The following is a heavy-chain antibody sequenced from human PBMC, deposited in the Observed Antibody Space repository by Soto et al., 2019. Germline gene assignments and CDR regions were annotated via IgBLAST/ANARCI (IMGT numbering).Heavy chain of an antibody. V-gene: IGHV5-51*01. Sequence: GLSNKISCQGSGDTFTNYWVRWVRQMPGKGLESMGIIYPGDSDTRYSPSFQGQVTISADKSISTAYLQWSSLKASDTAMYYCAGGGVRGVVTRTRDYYGMDVWGQGTTVTVSS. J-gene: IGHJ6*02. CDR3: AGGGVRGVVTRTRDYYGMDV. D-gene: IGHD3-10*01. CDR1: GDTFTNYW. CDR2: IYPGDSDT.